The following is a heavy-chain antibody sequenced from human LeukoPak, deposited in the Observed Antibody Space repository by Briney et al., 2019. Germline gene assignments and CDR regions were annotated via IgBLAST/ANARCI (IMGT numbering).Heavy chain of an antibody. D-gene: IGHD5-24*01. J-gene: IGHJ4*02. CDR3: GGSRDGYIDY. Sequence: PSETLSLTCTVSGDSISSYYWSWVRQPAGKGLEWIGRIHTSGSTNYNPSLKSRVTMSVDTSKNQFSLKLSSVTAAATAVYYCGGSRDGYIDYWGQGTLVTVSS. CDR1: GDSISSYY. V-gene: IGHV4-4*07. CDR2: IHTSGST.